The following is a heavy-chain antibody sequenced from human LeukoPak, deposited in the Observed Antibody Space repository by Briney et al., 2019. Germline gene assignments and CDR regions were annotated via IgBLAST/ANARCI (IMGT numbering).Heavy chain of an antibody. CDR3: AKDQQWLTYYYYGMDV. CDR1: GFTFSSYA. V-gene: IGHV3-23*01. CDR2: ISGSGDNT. Sequence: GGSLRLSCAASGFTFSSYAMSWVRQAPGKGLEWVSGISGSGDNTYYADSVKGRFTISRDNSKNTLYVQVNSLGTEDTAVYYCAKDQQWLTYYYYGMDVWGQGTTVTVSS. J-gene: IGHJ6*02. D-gene: IGHD6-19*01.